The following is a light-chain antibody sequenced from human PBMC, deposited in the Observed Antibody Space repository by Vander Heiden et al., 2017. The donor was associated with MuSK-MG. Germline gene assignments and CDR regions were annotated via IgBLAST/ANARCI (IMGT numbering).Light chain of an antibody. Sequence: QSDLTQPASVSASPGQSITISCTGTSNDVGGWKYVSWYQQHPGKAPKLILFEVSNRPSGISSRFSGSKSGNTASLTISGLQPEDESDYYCSAFTNADTVLFGGGTKVTVL. CDR1: SNDVGGWKY. CDR2: EVS. V-gene: IGLV2-14*01. J-gene: IGLJ2*01. CDR3: SAFTNADTVL.